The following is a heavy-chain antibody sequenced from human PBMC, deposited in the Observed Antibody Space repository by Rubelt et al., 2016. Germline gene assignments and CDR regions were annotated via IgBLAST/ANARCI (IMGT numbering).Heavy chain of an antibody. V-gene: IGHV4-61*05. Sequence: QLQLQESGPGLVKPSETLSLTCTVSGGSISSSSYYWGWIRQPPGKGLEWIGYFFYSGNTNYNPSLKGRVNRSVDTSKNQFSLKLSSVTAADTAVYYCARHEYGDYAYFDYWGQGTLVTVSS. J-gene: IGHJ4*02. CDR2: FFYSGNT. CDR1: GGSISSSSYY. CDR3: ARHEYGDYAYFDY. D-gene: IGHD4-17*01.